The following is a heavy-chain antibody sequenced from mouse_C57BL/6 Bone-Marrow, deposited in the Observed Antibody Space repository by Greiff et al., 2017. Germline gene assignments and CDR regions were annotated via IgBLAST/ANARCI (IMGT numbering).Heavy chain of an antibody. CDR1: GFTFSDFY. CDR2: SRNKANDYTT. J-gene: IGHJ3*01. Sequence: KVVESGGGLVQSGRSLRLSCATSGFTFSDFYMEWVRQAPGKGLEWIAASRNKANDYTTEYSASVKGRFIVSRDTSQSILYLQMNALRAEDTAIYYCAREDYGPAWFAYWGQGTLVTVSA. V-gene: IGHV7-1*01. CDR3: AREDYGPAWFAY. D-gene: IGHD1-1*02.